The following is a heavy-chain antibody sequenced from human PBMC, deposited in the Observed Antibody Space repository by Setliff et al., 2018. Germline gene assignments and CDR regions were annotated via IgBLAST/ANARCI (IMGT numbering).Heavy chain of an antibody. D-gene: IGHD5-18*01. Sequence: GGSLRLSCAASGFTFSTYAMHWVRQAPGKGLEWVAVISYDGSNKYYADSVKGRFTISRDNAKNSLYLQMNSLRAEDTAVYYCARDDMRTWIQLWPTSNYFDYWGQGTLVTVSS. J-gene: IGHJ4*02. V-gene: IGHV3-30-3*01. CDR3: ARDDMRTWIQLWPTSNYFDY. CDR2: ISYDGSNK. CDR1: GFTFSTYA.